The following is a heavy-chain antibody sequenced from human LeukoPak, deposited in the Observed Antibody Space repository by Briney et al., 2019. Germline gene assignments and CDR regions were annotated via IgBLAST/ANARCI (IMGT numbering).Heavy chain of an antibody. V-gene: IGHV3-7*01. CDR1: GFTFSSYW. Sequence: GGSLRLSCAASGFTFSSYWMSWVRQAPGKGLEWVANIKQDGSEKYYVDSVKGRFTISRDNAKNSLYLQMNSLRAEDTAVYYCARLYYDFWSGYYVNYWGQGTLVTVSS. J-gene: IGHJ4*02. CDR3: ARLYYDFWSGYYVNY. CDR2: IKQDGSEK. D-gene: IGHD3-3*01.